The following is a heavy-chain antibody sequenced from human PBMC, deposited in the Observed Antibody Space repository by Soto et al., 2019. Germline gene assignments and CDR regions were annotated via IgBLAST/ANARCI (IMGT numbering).Heavy chain of an antibody. CDR1: GYTFTSYY. CDR2: FNPTGDTA. V-gene: IGHV1-46*01. Sequence: ASVKVSRKASGYTFTSYYIHWVRQAPGQGLEWMGIFNPTGDTASYAQKLQGRVTMTRDTSTGTAYMELGSLRSEDTAVYYCARGGRIVDTGIGYYYYHAMDVWGQGTTVTVSS. J-gene: IGHJ6*02. D-gene: IGHD5-18*01. CDR3: ARGGRIVDTGIGYYYYHAMDV.